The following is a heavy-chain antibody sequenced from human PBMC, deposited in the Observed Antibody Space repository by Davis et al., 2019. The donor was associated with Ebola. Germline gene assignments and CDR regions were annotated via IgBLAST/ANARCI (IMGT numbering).Heavy chain of an antibody. CDR1: GGSISSSSHY. D-gene: IGHD3-10*01. CDR3: ARSFIIPYFDY. V-gene: IGHV4-31*03. J-gene: IGHJ4*02. CDR2: IYYSGST. Sequence: SETLSLTCTVSGGSISSSSHYWSWIRQHPGKGLEWIGYIYYSGSTYYNPSLKSRVTISVDTSKNQFSLKLSSVTAADTAVYYCARSFIIPYFDYWGQGTLVTVSS.